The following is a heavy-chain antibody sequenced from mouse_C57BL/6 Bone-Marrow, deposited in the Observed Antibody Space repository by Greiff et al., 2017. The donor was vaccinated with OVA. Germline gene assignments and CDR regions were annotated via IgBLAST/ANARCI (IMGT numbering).Heavy chain of an antibody. J-gene: IGHJ4*01. V-gene: IGHV10-3*01. CDR1: GFTFNTYA. D-gene: IGHD2-5*01. CDR2: IRSKSSNYAT. Sequence: DVMLVESGGGLVQPKGSLKLSCAASGFTFNTYAMHWVRQAPGKGLEWVARIRSKSSNYATYYADSVKDRFTISRDDSQSMHYLQMNNLKTEDTAMYYCVRDSYSNQYYAMDYWGQGTSVTVSS. CDR3: VRDSYSNQYYAMDY.